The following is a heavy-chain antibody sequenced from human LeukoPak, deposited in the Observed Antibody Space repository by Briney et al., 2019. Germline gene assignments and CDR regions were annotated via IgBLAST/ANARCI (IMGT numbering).Heavy chain of an antibody. V-gene: IGHV4-59*01. J-gene: IGHJ4*02. CDR1: GGSISSYY. CDR3: ARGVDYYAHWY. D-gene: IGHD3-10*01. Sequence: RSSETLSLTCTVSGGSISSYYWSWIRQPPGKGMEAIGYIYYSGSTNYNPSLKTRVTISVDTSNHQFSLKLSSVTAADTAVYYCARGVDYYAHWYWGQGTLVTVSS. CDR2: IYYSGST.